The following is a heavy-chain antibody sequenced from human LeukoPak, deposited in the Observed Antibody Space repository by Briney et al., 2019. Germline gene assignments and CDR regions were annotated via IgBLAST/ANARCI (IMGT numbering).Heavy chain of an antibody. CDR1: RDSVSSNSAT. J-gene: IGHJ4*02. CDR3: AGPHFAY. Sequence: SQTLSLTCAISRDSVSSNSATWNWVRQSPSRGLEWLGSTYYRSKWYNDYAASVKSRITINPDTSKNHFSLQLNSVTPDDTAVYYCAGPHFAYWGQGTLVTVSS. CDR2: TYYRSKWYN. V-gene: IGHV6-1*01.